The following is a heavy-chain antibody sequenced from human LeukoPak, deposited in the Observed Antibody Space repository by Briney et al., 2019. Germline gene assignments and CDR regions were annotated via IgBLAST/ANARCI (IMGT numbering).Heavy chain of an antibody. CDR3: ARVGLGIYIPSAFDI. CDR2: IIPIFGTA. Sequence: SVKVSCKASGGTFSSYAISWVRQAPGQGLEWMGGIIPIFGTANYAQKFQGRVTITTDESTSTAYMELSSLRSEDTAVYYCARVGLGIYIPSAFDIWGQGTMVTVSS. CDR1: GGTFSSYA. D-gene: IGHD6-19*01. V-gene: IGHV1-69*05. J-gene: IGHJ3*02.